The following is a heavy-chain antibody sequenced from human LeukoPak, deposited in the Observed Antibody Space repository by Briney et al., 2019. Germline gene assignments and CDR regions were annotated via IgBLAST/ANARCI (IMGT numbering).Heavy chain of an antibody. CDR3: ARRGDRLCTSLNCPPHNYFFYMDV. V-gene: IGHV3-30*03. D-gene: IGHD2-8*01. Sequence: GGSLRLSCAASGFTFSSYGMHWVRQAPGKGLEWVAVISYDGSNKYYADSVKGRFTISRDNSKNTLYLQMNSLRAEDTAVYYYARRGDRLCTSLNCPPHNYFFYMDVWGSGTTVAVSS. CDR1: GFTFSSYG. J-gene: IGHJ6*03. CDR2: ISYDGSNK.